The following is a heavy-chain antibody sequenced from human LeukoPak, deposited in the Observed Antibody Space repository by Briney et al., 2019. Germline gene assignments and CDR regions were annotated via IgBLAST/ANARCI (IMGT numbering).Heavy chain of an antibody. CDR1: GGSISSGDYY. V-gene: IGHV4-30-4*01. CDR2: IYYSGST. D-gene: IGHD3-3*01. CDR3: ARGGSYDFWSGYYPGYYFDY. J-gene: IGHJ4*02. Sequence: SQTLSLTCTVSGGSISSGDYYWSWIRQPPGKGLGWIGYIYYSGSTYYNPSLKSRVTISVDTSKNQFSLRLSSVTAADTAVYYCARGGSYDFWSGYYPGYYFDYWGQGTLVTVSS.